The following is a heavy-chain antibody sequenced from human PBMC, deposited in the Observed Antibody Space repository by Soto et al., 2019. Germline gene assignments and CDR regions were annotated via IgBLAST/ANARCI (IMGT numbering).Heavy chain of an antibody. Sequence: ASVKVSCKASGYTFTSYGISWVRQAPGQGLEWMGWISAYNGNTNYAQKLQGRVTMTTDTSTSTAYMELRSLRSDDTAVYYCAASTDNWNDVGGWFDPWGQGTLVTVSS. V-gene: IGHV1-18*01. CDR1: GYTFTSYG. J-gene: IGHJ5*02. CDR3: AASTDNWNDVGGWFDP. D-gene: IGHD1-20*01. CDR2: ISAYNGNT.